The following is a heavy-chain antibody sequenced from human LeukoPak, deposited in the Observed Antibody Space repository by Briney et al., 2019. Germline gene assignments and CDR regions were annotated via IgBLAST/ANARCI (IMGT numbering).Heavy chain of an antibody. CDR3: AKGIARATRNLDS. CDR1: GFTFSTYA. CDR2: LTDSGVYT. D-gene: IGHD1-26*01. J-gene: IGHJ4*02. V-gene: IGHV3-23*01. Sequence: GASLRLSCAASGFTFSTYAMSWVRQAPGKGLEWVSTLTDSGVYTYYADSVKGRFTISRDNSENTLYLQMNGLRAGDTAVYYCAKGIARATRNLDSWGQGTLVTVPS.